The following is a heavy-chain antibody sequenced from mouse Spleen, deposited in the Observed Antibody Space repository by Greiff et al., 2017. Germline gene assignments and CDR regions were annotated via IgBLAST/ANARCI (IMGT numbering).Heavy chain of an antibody. V-gene: IGHV1-81*01. CDR1: GYTFTSYG. CDR3: ARRLPYWYFDV. Sequence: QVHVKQSGAELARPGASVKLSCKASGYTFTSYGISWVKQRTGQGLEWIGEIYPRSGNTYYNEKFKGKATLTADKSSSTAYMELRSLTSEDTAVYYCARRLPYWYFDVWGAGTTVTVSS. CDR2: IYPRSGNT. J-gene: IGHJ1*01. D-gene: IGHD1-2*01.